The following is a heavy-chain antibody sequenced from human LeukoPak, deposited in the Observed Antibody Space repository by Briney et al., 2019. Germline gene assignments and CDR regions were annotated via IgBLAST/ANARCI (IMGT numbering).Heavy chain of an antibody. CDR1: GGSFSGYY. J-gene: IGHJ4*02. CDR3: ARSYFPTV. CDR2: INHSGST. V-gene: IGHV4-34*01. Sequence: SSETLSLTCAVYGGSFSGYYWSWIRQPPGKGLEWIGEINHSGSTNYNPSLKSRVTISVDTSKNQFSLKLSSVTAADTAVYYCARSYFPTVWGQGTLVTVSS. D-gene: IGHD3-9*01.